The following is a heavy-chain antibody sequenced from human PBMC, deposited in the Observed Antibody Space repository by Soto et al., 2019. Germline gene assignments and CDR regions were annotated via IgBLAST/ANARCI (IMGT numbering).Heavy chain of an antibody. D-gene: IGHD1-26*01. J-gene: IGHJ4*01. V-gene: IGHV3-48*01. CDR3: ASFPVGAEKDY. Sequence: EVQLVESGGGLVQPGGSLRLSCAASGFTFSSYSMNWVRQAPGKGLEWVSYISSSSSTIYYADSVKGRFTISRDNAKNSRYLQMNSLRAEDTAVYYCASFPVGAEKDYWGQEPWSPSPQ. CDR2: ISSSSSTI. CDR1: GFTFSSYS.